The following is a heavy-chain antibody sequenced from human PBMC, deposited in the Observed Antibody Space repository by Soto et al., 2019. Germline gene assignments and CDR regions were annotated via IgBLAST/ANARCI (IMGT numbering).Heavy chain of an antibody. V-gene: IGHV1-24*01. J-gene: IGHJ6*03. CDR2: FDPEDGET. CDR1: GYTLTELS. CDR3: ATDRFDYSSSSRFYYYYMDV. Sequence: GASVKVSCMVSGYTLTELSMHWVRQAPGKGLEWMGGFDPEDGETIYAQKFQGRVTMTEDTSTDTAYMELSSLRSEDTAVYYCATDRFDYSSSSRFYYYYMDVWGKGTTVTVSS. D-gene: IGHD6-6*01.